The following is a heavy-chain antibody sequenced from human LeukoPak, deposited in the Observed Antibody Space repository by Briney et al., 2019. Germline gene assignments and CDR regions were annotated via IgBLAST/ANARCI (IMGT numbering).Heavy chain of an antibody. J-gene: IGHJ4*02. Sequence: ASVKVSCKVSGYTLTELSMHWVRQAPGKGLEWMGGFDPEDGETIYAQKFQGRVTMTEDTSTDTAYMELSSLRSEDTAVYYCATPGGRIAAAGLDYWGQGTLVTVSS. CDR2: FDPEDGET. CDR3: ATPGGRIAAAGLDY. CDR1: GYTLTELS. V-gene: IGHV1-24*01. D-gene: IGHD6-13*01.